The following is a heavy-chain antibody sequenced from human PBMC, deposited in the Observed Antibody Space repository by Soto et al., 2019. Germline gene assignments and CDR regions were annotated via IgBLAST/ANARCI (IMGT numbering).Heavy chain of an antibody. Sequence: QVQLQESGPGLVKPSQTLSLTCTVSGGSISSGGYYWNWIRQHPGKGLEWIGYIYYSGSTYYNPSLKSRVTISVDTSKNQFSLKLSSVTAADTAVYYCARDPGQICSGGSCYSSDWFDPWGQGTLVTVSS. CDR3: ARDPGQICSGGSCYSSDWFDP. CDR1: GGSISSGGYY. J-gene: IGHJ5*02. D-gene: IGHD2-15*01. V-gene: IGHV4-31*03. CDR2: IYYSGST.